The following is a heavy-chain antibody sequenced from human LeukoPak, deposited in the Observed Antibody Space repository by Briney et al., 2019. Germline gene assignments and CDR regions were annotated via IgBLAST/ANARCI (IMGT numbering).Heavy chain of an antibody. Sequence: GGSLRLSCAASGFPFSSFDIHWVRQPTGKGLGWVSVIGPAGDTYYVGSVKGRFTVSRDSARNSLYLQMNSLRAGDTAIYYCARAGAASGLDYWGRGTLVTVSS. J-gene: IGHJ4*02. CDR1: GFPFSSFD. D-gene: IGHD3-3*01. CDR2: IGPAGDT. CDR3: ARAGAASGLDY. V-gene: IGHV3-13*01.